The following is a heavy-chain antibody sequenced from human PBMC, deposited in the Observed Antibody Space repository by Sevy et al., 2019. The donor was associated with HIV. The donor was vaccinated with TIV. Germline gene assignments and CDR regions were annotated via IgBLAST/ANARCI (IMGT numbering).Heavy chain of an antibody. CDR3: ARVNCSGGSCYYYYGMDV. V-gene: IGHV3-53*01. Sequence: GGSLRLSCAASGFTVSSNYMSWVRQAPGKGLEWVSVIYSGGSTYCAYSVKGRFTISRDNSKNTLYLQMYSLRAEDTAVYNCARVNCSGGSCYYYYGMDVWGQGTTVTVSS. J-gene: IGHJ6*02. CDR2: IYSGGST. D-gene: IGHD2-15*01. CDR1: GFTVSSNY.